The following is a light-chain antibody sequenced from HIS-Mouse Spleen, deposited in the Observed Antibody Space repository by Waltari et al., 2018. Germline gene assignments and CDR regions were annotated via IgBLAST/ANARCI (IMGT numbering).Light chain of an antibody. CDR1: QGISSY. V-gene: IGKV1-9*01. Sequence: DIQLTQSPSFLSASVGDRVPITCRSSQGISSYFAWYQQKPGKAAKLLIYAASTLQSGVPSRFSGSGSGTEFTLTISSLQPEDFATYYCQQLNSYPPTFGQGTKVEIK. CDR3: QQLNSYPPT. CDR2: AAS. J-gene: IGKJ1*01.